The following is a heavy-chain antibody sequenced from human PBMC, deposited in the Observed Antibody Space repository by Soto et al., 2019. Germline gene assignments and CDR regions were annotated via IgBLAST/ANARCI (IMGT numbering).Heavy chain of an antibody. CDR3: AGVESLTGEGGWFDP. D-gene: IGHD7-27*01. Sequence: QVQLVQSGAEVKKPGASVKVSCKASGYTFTSYGISWVRQAPGQGLEWMGWISAYNGNTNYAQKLQGRVTMTTDTSTSTAYMGLRSLRSDDTAVYYCAGVESLTGEGGWFDPWGQGTLVTVSS. CDR1: GYTFTSYG. J-gene: IGHJ5*02. V-gene: IGHV1-18*04. CDR2: ISAYNGNT.